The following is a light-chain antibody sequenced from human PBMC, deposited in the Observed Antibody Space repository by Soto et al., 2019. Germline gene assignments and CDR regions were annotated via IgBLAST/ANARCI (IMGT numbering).Light chain of an antibody. CDR2: DAS. J-gene: IGKJ1*01. CDR3: QQYSNFPPWT. Sequence: DIQMTQSPSTLSASVGDRVTITCRASQGIRNYLAWYQLKPGMAPKLLIYDASNLEYGVPSRFSGSGSGTEFTLTISSLQPADFTTYYCQQYSNFPPWTFGQGTKVEF. V-gene: IGKV1-5*01. CDR1: QGIRNY.